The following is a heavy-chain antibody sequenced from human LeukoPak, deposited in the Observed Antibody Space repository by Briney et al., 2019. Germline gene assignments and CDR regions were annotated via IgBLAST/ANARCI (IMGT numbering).Heavy chain of an antibody. J-gene: IGHJ4*02. CDR3: ARGREDDYDYVWGSYRYSLYYFDY. Sequence: PSETLSLTCTVSGGSITTSNYYWGWVRQPPGKELEWIGSIYYSGSTYYNPSLKSRVTISVDTSKNQFSLKLSSVTAADTAVYYCARGREDDYDYVWGSYRYSLYYFDYWGQGTLVTVSS. CDR2: IYYSGST. CDR1: GGSITTSNYY. D-gene: IGHD3-16*02. V-gene: IGHV4-39*07.